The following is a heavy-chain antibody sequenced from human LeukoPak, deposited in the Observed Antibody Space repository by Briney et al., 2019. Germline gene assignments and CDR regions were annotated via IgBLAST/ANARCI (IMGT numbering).Heavy chain of an antibody. D-gene: IGHD2-2*01. CDR3: ARSIVVVPAAIDY. CDR1: GFSFSGYV. Sequence: QPGRSLRLPCAASGFSFSGYVMHWVRQAPGKGLEWVAVISYDGNNKYYADSVKGRFTISRDNSKNTLYLQLNSLRAEDTAVYYCARSIVVVPAAIDYWGQGTLVTVSS. V-gene: IGHV3-30-3*01. J-gene: IGHJ4*02. CDR2: ISYDGNNK.